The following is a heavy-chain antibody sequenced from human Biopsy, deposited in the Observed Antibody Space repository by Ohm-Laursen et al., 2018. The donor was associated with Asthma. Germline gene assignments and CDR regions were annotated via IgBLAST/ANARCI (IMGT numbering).Heavy chain of an antibody. D-gene: IGHD3-10*01. Sequence: GASVKVSCKTSGYTFNSAGITWVRQAPGQGLEWMGWISVYNGNTKVAQKLQDIVTMITDTSTSTAYMELRSPRSDDTAVYFCARAVDYSHYYGIDVWGQGTTVTVS. V-gene: IGHV1-18*01. J-gene: IGHJ6*02. CDR3: ARAVDYSHYYGIDV. CDR2: ISVYNGNT. CDR1: GYTFNSAG.